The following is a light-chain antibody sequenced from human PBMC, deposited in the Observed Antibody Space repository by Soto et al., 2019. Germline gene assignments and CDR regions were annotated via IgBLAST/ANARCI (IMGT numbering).Light chain of an antibody. CDR1: SADFGGYDY. Sequence: QSALTQPASVSGSPGQSITISCAGTSADFGGYDYVSWFQQHPGKAPKLIIYDVSHRPSGVSTRFSGSKSGNTASLTISGLPAEDEADYYCNSSTTTNSVFGTGTKLTVL. V-gene: IGLV2-14*03. CDR3: NSSTTTNSV. CDR2: DVS. J-gene: IGLJ1*01.